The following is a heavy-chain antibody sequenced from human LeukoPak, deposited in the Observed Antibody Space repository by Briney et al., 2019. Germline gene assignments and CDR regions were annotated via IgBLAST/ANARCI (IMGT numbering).Heavy chain of an antibody. CDR3: ARHPSRGKVRGVIGN. CDR2: IYYSGST. Sequence: PSETLSLTCTVSGGSISSSSYYWGWIRQPPGKGLEWIGSIYYSGSTYYNPSLKSRVTISVDTSKNPFSLKLSSVTAADTAVYYCARHPSRGKVRGVIGNWGQGTLVTVSS. D-gene: IGHD3-10*01. J-gene: IGHJ4*02. CDR1: GGSISSSSYY. V-gene: IGHV4-39*01.